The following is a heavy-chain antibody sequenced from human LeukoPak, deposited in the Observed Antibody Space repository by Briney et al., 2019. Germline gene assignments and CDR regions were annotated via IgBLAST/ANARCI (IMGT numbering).Heavy chain of an antibody. CDR1: AYSINNGYF. D-gene: IGHD3-9*01. Sequence: SETLSLTCIVSAYSINNGYFWGWIRQPPGKGLEWIGNIYHSGNTYYNPSLKSRVTMSVDTSKNQFSLKLSSVTAADTAVYYCARGDDILTGLSSFDVWGKGTTVTISS. V-gene: IGHV4-38-2*02. CDR3: ARGDDILTGLSSFDV. CDR2: IYHSGNT. J-gene: IGHJ6*04.